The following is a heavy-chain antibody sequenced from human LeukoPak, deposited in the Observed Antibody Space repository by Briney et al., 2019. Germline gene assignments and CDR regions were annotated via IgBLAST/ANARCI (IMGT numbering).Heavy chain of an antibody. J-gene: IGHJ3*02. Sequence: GGSLRLSCAASGFTFSSYWMSWVRHAPGKGLEWVANIKQDGSEKYYVDSVKGRFTISRDNAQNSLYLQMNSLRAEDTAVYYCARYIVQDAFDIWGQGTMVTVSS. CDR1: GFTFSSYW. CDR2: IKQDGSEK. V-gene: IGHV3-7*01. CDR3: ARYIVQDAFDI. D-gene: IGHD2/OR15-2a*01.